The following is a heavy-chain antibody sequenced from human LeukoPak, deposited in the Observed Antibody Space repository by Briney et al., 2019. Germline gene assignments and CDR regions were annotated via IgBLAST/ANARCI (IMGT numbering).Heavy chain of an antibody. J-gene: IGHJ5*02. CDR3: ASLVAATLNWFDP. CDR1: GDSISSGLYS. CDR2: INHSGST. V-gene: IGHV4-39*07. Sequence: SETLSLTCTVSGDSISSGLYSWGWIRQPPGEGLEWIGEINHSGSTNYNPSLKSRVTISVDTSKNQFSLKLSSVTAADTAVHYCASLVAATLNWFDPWGQGTLVTVSS. D-gene: IGHD1-26*01.